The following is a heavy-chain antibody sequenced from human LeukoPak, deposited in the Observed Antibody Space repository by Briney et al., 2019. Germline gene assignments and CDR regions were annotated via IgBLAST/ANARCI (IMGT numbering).Heavy chain of an antibody. CDR1: GYSISSGYY. V-gene: IGHV4-38-2*02. CDR3: ASRSGWYFYYFDF. CDR2: IYHSGTT. J-gene: IGHJ4*02. D-gene: IGHD6-19*01. Sequence: SETLSLTCTVSGYSISSGYYWGWIRQPPGKGLEWIASIYHSGTTYYNPSLKSRVTLSVDTSKNQLSLKLSSVTAADTAVYYCASRSGWYFYYFDFWGQGTLVSVSS.